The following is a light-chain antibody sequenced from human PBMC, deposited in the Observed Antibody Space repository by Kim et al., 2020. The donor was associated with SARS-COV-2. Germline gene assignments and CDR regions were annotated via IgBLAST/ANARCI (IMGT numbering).Light chain of an antibody. CDR1: IMGLES. CDR3: QVWDTGSDHPI. J-gene: IGLJ2*01. CDR2: YDT. V-gene: IGLV3-21*04. Sequence: APGKPPRITGGENIMGLESVNWYQQKPGKAPVLVIYYDTDRPSGIPERFSGSNSGNTATLTISRVEAGDEADYYCQVWDTGSDHPIFGGGTQLTVL.